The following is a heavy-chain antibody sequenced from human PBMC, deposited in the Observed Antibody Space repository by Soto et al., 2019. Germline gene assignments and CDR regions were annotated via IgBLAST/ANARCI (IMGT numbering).Heavy chain of an antibody. Sequence: QVQLQESGPGLVKPSQTLSLTCTVSGGSISSGGYYWSWIRQHPGKGLEWIGYIYYSGRTYYNPSLKTRVTISVDTSKNQFSLKLSSVTGADTAVYYCASFQNTARIAVAGGRFDYWGQGTLVTVSS. V-gene: IGHV4-31*03. CDR2: IYYSGRT. D-gene: IGHD6-19*01. CDR1: GGSISSGGYY. J-gene: IGHJ4*02. CDR3: ASFQNTARIAVAGGRFDY.